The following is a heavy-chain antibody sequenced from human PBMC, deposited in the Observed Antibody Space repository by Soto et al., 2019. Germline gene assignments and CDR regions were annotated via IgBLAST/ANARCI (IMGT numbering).Heavy chain of an antibody. Sequence: GASVKVACKACGGTFSSYAISWVRQAPGQGLEWMGGIIPIFGTANYAQKFQGRVTITADESTSTAYMGLSSLRSEDTAVYYCARDSEIVVVTPVIYDAFDIWGQGTMVTVS. D-gene: IGHD3-22*01. CDR3: ARDSEIVVVTPVIYDAFDI. J-gene: IGHJ3*02. CDR1: GGTFSSYA. V-gene: IGHV1-69*13. CDR2: IIPIFGTA.